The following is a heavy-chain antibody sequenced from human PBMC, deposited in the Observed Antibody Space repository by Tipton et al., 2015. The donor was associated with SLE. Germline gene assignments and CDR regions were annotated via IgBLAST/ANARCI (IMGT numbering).Heavy chain of an antibody. Sequence: SLRLSCAASGFTFSDYYMSWIRQAPGKGLEWVSYISSSSSYTNYADSVKGRFTISRDNAKNSLYLQMNSLRTEDTAVYYCARAQFTIFGYWYFDLWGRGTLVTVSS. CDR3: ARAQFTIFGYWYFDL. V-gene: IGHV3-11*05. D-gene: IGHD3-9*01. CDR1: GFTFSDYY. CDR2: ISSSSSYT. J-gene: IGHJ2*01.